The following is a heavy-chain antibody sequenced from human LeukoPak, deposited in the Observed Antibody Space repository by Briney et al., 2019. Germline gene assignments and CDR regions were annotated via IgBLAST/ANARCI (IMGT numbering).Heavy chain of an antibody. Sequence: ASVRVSCKASGYTLTDYYMHWVRQAPGQGLEWVGWISPENGGKDYAQTVQGRVTMTRDTSLNTTYMELTSLRSDDTAVYFCARRTTATSGFEYWSQGTLVTVSS. CDR3: ARRTTATSGFEY. CDR2: ISPENGGK. CDR1: GYTLTDYY. J-gene: IGHJ4*02. D-gene: IGHD4-17*01. V-gene: IGHV1-2*02.